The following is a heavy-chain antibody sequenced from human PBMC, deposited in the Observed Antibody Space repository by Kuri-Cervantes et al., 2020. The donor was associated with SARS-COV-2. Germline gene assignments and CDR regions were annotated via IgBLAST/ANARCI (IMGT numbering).Heavy chain of an antibody. CDR3: VHISVGYYPPEYFDY. CDR1: GFTFSRDS. V-gene: IGHV3-53*01. CDR2: IYSGGST. D-gene: IGHD3-22*01. Sequence: GGSRRSSCKALGFTFSRDSMAWVRQAPGKGLGWVSVIYSGGSTYYADSVKGRFTISRDNSKNTLYLQMNSLGAEDTALYNWVHISVGYYPPEYFDYWGPGTLVTVSS. J-gene: IGHJ4*02.